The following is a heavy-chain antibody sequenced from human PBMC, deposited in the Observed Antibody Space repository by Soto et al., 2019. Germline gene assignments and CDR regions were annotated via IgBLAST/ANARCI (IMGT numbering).Heavy chain of an antibody. D-gene: IGHD2-2*01. Sequence: EVQLLESGGGLVQPGGSLRLSCAASGFTFSSYAMSWVRQAPGKGLEWVSAISGSGGSTYYADSVKGRFTISRDNSKNTLYLQMNSLRAEDTAVYYCAKEEDIVVVPAAQGVDYWGQGTLVTVSS. CDR2: ISGSGGST. V-gene: IGHV3-23*01. CDR3: AKEEDIVVVPAAQGVDY. CDR1: GFTFSSYA. J-gene: IGHJ4*02.